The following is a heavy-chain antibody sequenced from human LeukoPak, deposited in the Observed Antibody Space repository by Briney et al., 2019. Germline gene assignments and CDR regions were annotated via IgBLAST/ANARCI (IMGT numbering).Heavy chain of an antibody. CDR3: ARGLLSSSWSPFDY. CDR1: GYTFTSYG. J-gene: IGHJ4*02. V-gene: IGHV1-18*01. D-gene: IGHD6-13*01. CDR2: ISAYNGNT. Sequence: ASVKVSCKASGYTFTSYGISWVRQAPGQGLEWMGWISAYNGNTNYAQKLQGRVTMTTDTSTSTAYMELRSLGSDDTAVYYCARGLLSSSWSPFDYWGQGTLVTVSS.